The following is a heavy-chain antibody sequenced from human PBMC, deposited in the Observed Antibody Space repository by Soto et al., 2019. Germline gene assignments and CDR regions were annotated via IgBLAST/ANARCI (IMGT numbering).Heavy chain of an antibody. J-gene: IGHJ5*02. CDR1: GGSISSGGYY. Sequence: PSETLSLTCTVSGGSISSGGYYWSWIRQHPGKGLEWIGYIYYSGSTYYNPSLKSRVTISVDTSKNQFSLKLSSVTAADTAVYYCARGEHRLNWNYELLNWFDPWGQGTLVTVSS. V-gene: IGHV4-31*03. D-gene: IGHD1-7*01. CDR3: ARGEHRLNWNYELLNWFDP. CDR2: IYYSGST.